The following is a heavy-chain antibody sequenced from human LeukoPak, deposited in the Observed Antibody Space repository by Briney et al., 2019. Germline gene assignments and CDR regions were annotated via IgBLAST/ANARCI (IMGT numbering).Heavy chain of an antibody. CDR2: ISAYNGNT. Sequence: ASVKVSCKASGYTFTSYGISWVRQAPGQGLEWMGWISAYNGNTNYAQKLQGRVTMTTDTSTSTAYMELRSLRSDDTAVDYCARIITYYYDSSVRFDPWGQGTLVTVSS. D-gene: IGHD3-22*01. CDR1: GYTFTSYG. CDR3: ARIITYYYDSSVRFDP. V-gene: IGHV1-18*01. J-gene: IGHJ5*02.